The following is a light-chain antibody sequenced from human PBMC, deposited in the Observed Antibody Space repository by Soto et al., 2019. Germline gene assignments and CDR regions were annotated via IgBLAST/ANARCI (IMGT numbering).Light chain of an antibody. J-gene: IGKJ1*01. CDR3: QQYGSSRWT. Sequence: EIVLTQSPGPLSLSPGERATLSCRASQIFGSSYLAWYQQKPGQAPRLLIYGASSRATGIPDRFSGSGSGTDFTLTISRLEPEDFAVYYCQQYGSSRWTFGQGTKVDIK. V-gene: IGKV3-20*01. CDR2: GAS. CDR1: QIFGSSY.